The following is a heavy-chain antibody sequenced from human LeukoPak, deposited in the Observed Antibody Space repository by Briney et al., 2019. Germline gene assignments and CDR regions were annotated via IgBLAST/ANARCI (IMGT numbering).Heavy chain of an antibody. CDR2: LSGSGGDT. CDR1: GFTFSSYG. J-gene: IGHJ4*02. V-gene: IGHV3-23*01. CDR3: AKARGSDYGDYVIFDY. D-gene: IGHD4-17*01. Sequence: PGGSLRLSCAAPGFTFSSYGMSWVRQAPGKGLEWVSSLSGSGGDTYYADSVKGRFSISRDNSKNTLYLQMNSLRAEDTALYYCAKARGSDYGDYVIFDYWGQGTLVTVSS.